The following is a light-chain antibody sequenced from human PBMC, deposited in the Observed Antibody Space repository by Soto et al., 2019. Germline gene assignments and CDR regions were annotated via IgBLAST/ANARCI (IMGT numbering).Light chain of an antibody. V-gene: IGKV3-15*01. CDR2: DTS. CDR1: RGIGST. Sequence: EVVMTQSPATLSVSPGERATLSCRASRGIGSTLAWYQQKPGQTPRLLIYDTSTRATRVPGRFIGSRSGTEFTLTITSLQSEDFAIYYCQHYVTWPLAFGGGTRVENK. CDR3: QHYVTWPLA. J-gene: IGKJ4*01.